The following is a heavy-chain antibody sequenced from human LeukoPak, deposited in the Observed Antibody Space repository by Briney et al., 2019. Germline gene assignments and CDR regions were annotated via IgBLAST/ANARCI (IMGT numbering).Heavy chain of an antibody. CDR1: GFTFTTYW. CDR2: INQDGSEK. CDR3: VRAIGSNTL. Sequence: GGSLRLSCAASGFTFTTYWMSQVRQAPGKVLEWVANINQDGSEKYYVDSVKGRFTISRDNAMNSLYLQMNSLRAEDTAVYFCVRAIGSNTLWGQGTLVTVSS. J-gene: IGHJ4*02. V-gene: IGHV3-7*01. D-gene: IGHD4-23*01.